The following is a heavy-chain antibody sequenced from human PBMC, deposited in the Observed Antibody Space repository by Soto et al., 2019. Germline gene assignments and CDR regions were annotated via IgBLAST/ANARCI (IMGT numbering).Heavy chain of an antibody. CDR3: ARDKSPYSSGWHNRHFDY. CDR2: MSYDGSNK. CDR1: GFTFSSYA. D-gene: IGHD6-19*01. J-gene: IGHJ4*02. V-gene: IGHV3-30-3*01. Sequence: QVQLVESGGGVVQPGRSLRLSCAASGFTFSSYAMHWVRQAPGKGLEWVAVMSYDGSNKYYADSVKGRFTISRDNSKNTXXLQMKRLRAEDTAVYYCARDKSPYSSGWHNRHFDYWGKGTLVTVSS.